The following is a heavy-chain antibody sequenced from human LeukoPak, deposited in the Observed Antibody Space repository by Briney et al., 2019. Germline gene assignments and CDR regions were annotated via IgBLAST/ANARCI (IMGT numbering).Heavy chain of an antibody. J-gene: IGHJ4*02. D-gene: IGHD3/OR15-3a*01. CDR2: ISSDGSNK. CDR3: ARAQFDFSTGYAYGPFDF. Sequence: PGGPLRLSCAASGFTFSSYGMHWVRQAPGKGLEWVAVISSDGSNKYYADSVKGRFTISRDNAKNSVFLQMNSLRAEDTAIYYCARAQFDFSTGYAYGPFDFWGQGNLVTVSS. CDR1: GFTFSSYG. V-gene: IGHV3-30*03.